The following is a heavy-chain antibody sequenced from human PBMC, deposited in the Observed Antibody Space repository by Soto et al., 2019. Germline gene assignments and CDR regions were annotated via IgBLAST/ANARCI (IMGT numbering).Heavy chain of an antibody. D-gene: IGHD2-2*01. Sequence: QLQLQESGPGLVKPSETLSLVCSVSGGSISSSSYYWGWVRQPPGKGLEWIGSIYYRGSTYYSPSLKSRVTISVDTSKNQFSLKLSSVTAADTAVYYCARHLHPTTGYCPSTSCYHFDYWGQGTLVTVSS. CDR3: ARHLHPTTGYCPSTSCYHFDY. CDR1: GGSISSSSYY. CDR2: IYYRGST. V-gene: IGHV4-39*01. J-gene: IGHJ4*02.